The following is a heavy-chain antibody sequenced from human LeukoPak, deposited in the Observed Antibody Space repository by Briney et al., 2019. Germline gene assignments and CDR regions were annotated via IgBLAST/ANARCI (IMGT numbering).Heavy chain of an antibody. CDR1: GGSFSGYY. D-gene: IGHD4-17*01. CDR2: INRSGST. J-gene: IGHJ3*02. V-gene: IGHV4-34*01. Sequence: SETLSLTCAVYGGSFSGYYWSWIRKPPGKGLEWFGEINRSGSTNYNPSRKSRVVISVDASKNQSSLKPNSVTAADTAMYYCARQNTEMEHTVTTADAFDIWGQGTMVTVSS. CDR3: ARQNTEMEHTVTTADAFDI.